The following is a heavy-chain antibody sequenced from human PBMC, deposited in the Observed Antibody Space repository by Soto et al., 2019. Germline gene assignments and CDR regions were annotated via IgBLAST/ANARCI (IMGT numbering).Heavy chain of an antibody. V-gene: IGHV3-30*03. J-gene: IGHJ4*02. CDR1: GFTFSSYG. D-gene: IGHD2-21*01. Sequence: QVQLVESGGGVVQPGRSLRLSCAASGFTFSSYGMHWVRQAPGKGLEWVTVISYDGKVAYYADSVKDRCTISRDNSKNTLYLPMNRLRTVEAAMYCCGMVSPITNLEFDYWCPGTVVSFPS. CDR3: GMVSPITNLEFDY. CDR2: ISYDGKVA.